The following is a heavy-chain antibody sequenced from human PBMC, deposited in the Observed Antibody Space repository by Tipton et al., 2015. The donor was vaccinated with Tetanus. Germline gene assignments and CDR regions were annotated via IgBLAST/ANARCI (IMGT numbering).Heavy chain of an antibody. CDR2: IYYGGVT. CDR1: GGSVNSGTYY. D-gene: IGHD3-10*01. Sequence: TLSLTCSVSGGSVNSGTYYWSWIRQPPGKGLEWLGDIYYGGVTQYNPSLESRVTISMDTSKNQVSLRLTSVTAADTAVYSCAGGLVPWYEPWGRGTLVTVSS. V-gene: IGHV4-61*01. CDR3: AGGLVPWYEP. J-gene: IGHJ5*02.